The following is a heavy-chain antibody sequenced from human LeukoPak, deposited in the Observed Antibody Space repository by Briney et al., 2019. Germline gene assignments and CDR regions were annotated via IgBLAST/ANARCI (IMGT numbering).Heavy chain of an antibody. V-gene: IGHV4-59*07. Sequence: SDTLSLTCTVSGGSISNYYWSWIRQPPGKGLEWIGYISYSGTTNYNPSLKSRVTISVDTSKNQFSLKLSSVTAADTAVYYCARGAYIGAWTAFQHWGQGTLVTVSS. D-gene: IGHD6-19*01. J-gene: IGHJ1*01. CDR3: ARGAYIGAWTAFQH. CDR2: ISYSGTT. CDR1: GGSISNYY.